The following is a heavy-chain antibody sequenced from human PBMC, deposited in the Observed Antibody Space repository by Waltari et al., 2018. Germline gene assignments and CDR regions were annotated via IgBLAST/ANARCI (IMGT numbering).Heavy chain of an antibody. Sequence: EVQLVESGGRLIPPGGSLRLSCAASGFTVTSYYMTWVRQAPGRGLECVSVIYSAVKTYYADSVKGRFTISRDNFENTLYLQMNSLRDEDTAMYYCARGDTASLDLWGKGTLVTVSS. D-gene: IGHD5-18*01. J-gene: IGHJ5*02. CDR2: IYSAVKT. CDR3: ARGDTASLDL. CDR1: GFTVTSYY. V-gene: IGHV3-53*01.